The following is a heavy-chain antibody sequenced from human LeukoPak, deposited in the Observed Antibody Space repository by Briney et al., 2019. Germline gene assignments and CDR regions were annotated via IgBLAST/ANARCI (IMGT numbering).Heavy chain of an antibody. D-gene: IGHD1-26*01. J-gene: IGHJ4*02. V-gene: IGHV1-18*01. CDR3: ARSGRGTYYYFDL. Sequence: ASVEVSCKASSYTFTRYGISWVRQAPGQGLEWMGWISGYNGNTNYAQKFQGRVSMTADTSTSTAYMEVRSLRSDDTAVYYCARSGRGTYYYFDLWGQGTLVTVSS. CDR2: ISGYNGNT. CDR1: SYTFTRYG.